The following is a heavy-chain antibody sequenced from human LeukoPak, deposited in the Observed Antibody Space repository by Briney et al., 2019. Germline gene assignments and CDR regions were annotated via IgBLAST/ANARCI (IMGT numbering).Heavy chain of an antibody. V-gene: IGHV4-38-2*02. Sequence: SETLSLTCTVSGYSISSGYYWGWIRQPPGKGLEWIGSIYHSGSTYYNPSLKSRVTISVDTSKNQFSLKLSSVTAADTAVYYCARSLAPGAVDYWGQGTLVTVSS. CDR1: GYSISSGYY. CDR3: ARSLAPGAVDY. CDR2: IYHSGST. D-gene: IGHD3-3*02. J-gene: IGHJ4*02.